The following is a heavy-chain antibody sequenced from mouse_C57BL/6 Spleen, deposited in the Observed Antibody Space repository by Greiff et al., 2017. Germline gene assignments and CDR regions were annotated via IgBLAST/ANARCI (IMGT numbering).Heavy chain of an antibody. J-gene: IGHJ3*01. D-gene: IGHD2-12*01. CDR2: IHPNSGST. V-gene: IGHV1-64*01. Sequence: VQLQQPGAELVKPGASVKLSCKASGYTFTSYWMHWVKQRPGQGLEWIGMIHPNSGSTNYNEKFKSKATLTVDKSSSTAYMQLSSLTSEDSAVYYCARVKNDGKWFACWGQGTLVTVSA. CDR3: ARVKNDGKWFAC. CDR1: GYTFTSYW.